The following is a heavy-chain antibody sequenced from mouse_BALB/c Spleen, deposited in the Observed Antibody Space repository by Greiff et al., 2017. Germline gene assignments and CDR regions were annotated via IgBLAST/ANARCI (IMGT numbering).Heavy chain of an antibody. CDR2: IYPGNSDT. Sequence: VQLQQSGTVLARPGASVKMSCKASGYSFTSYWMHWVKQRPGQGLEWIGAIYPGNSDTSYNQKFKGKAKLTAVTSASTAYMELSSLTNEDSAVYFCAREDYDSAMDYWGQGTSVTVSS. V-gene: IGHV1-5*01. CDR3: AREDYDSAMDY. J-gene: IGHJ4*01. CDR1: GYSFTSYW. D-gene: IGHD2-4*01.